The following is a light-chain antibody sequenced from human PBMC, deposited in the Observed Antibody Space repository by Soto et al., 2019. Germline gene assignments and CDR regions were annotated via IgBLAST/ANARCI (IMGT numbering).Light chain of an antibody. CDR2: GAS. CDR3: QQYGSSGT. CDR1: QSVSNNY. Sequence: EIVFTQFPVTLRLSTGETATLSCSASQSVSNNYLAWYQQKPGQAPRLLIYGASNRATGIPDRFSGSGSGTDFTLTISRLEPEDFAVYYCQQYGSSGTFGQGTKVDIK. J-gene: IGKJ1*01. V-gene: IGKV3-20*01.